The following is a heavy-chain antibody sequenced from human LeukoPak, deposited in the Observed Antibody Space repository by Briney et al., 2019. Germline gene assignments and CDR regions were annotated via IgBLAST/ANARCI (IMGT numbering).Heavy chain of an antibody. CDR1: GYSIDSGYF. D-gene: IGHD3-16*01. CDR3: ARRASTTDWATGGSGFDI. CDR2: LSHSGTT. J-gene: IGHJ3*02. V-gene: IGHV4-38-2*02. Sequence: SETLSLTCSVSGYSIDSGYFWGWIRQSPWRGLQWIGSLSHSGTTYYNPSFKTRATISLDMSRNQFSLNLSSVTVADSAVYYCARRASTTDWATGGSGFDIWGQGTMVTVSS.